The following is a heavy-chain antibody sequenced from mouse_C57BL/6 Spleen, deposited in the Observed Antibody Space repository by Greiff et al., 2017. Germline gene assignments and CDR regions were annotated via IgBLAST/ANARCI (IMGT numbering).Heavy chain of an antibody. CDR1: GFNFKDDY. V-gene: IGHV14-4*01. CDR2: IDPENGDT. J-gene: IGHJ4*01. D-gene: IGHD1-1*01. Sequence: VQLQQSGAELVRPGASVKLSCTASGFNFKDDYMHWVKQRPEQGLEWIGWIDPENGDTEYASKFQGKATITADTSSNTAYLQLSSLTSEDTAVYYCTSGFTAVVSYYAMEDWGQGASVTVSS. CDR3: TSGFTAVVSYYAMED.